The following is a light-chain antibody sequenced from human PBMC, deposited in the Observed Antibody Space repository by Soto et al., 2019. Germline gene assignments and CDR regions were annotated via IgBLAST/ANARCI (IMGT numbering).Light chain of an antibody. CDR1: QSVSSSY. CDR3: QQHGTSPIT. V-gene: IGKV3-20*01. Sequence: DIVLTQSPGTLSLSPGERATLSCRASQSVSSSYLAWYKQKPGQTPRLLVYGASSRATGIPDRFSGSGSGTEFTLTISRLEPEDFEVYYCQQHGTSPITFGQGTRLEIK. J-gene: IGKJ5*01. CDR2: GAS.